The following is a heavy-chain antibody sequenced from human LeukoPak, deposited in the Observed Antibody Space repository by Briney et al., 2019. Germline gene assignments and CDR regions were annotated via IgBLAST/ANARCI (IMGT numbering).Heavy chain of an antibody. CDR2: IYYSGST. D-gene: IGHD1-26*01. V-gene: IGHV4-59*01. Sequence: SETLSLTCTVSGGSISSYYWSWIWQPPGKGLEWIGYIYYSGSTNYNPSLKSRVTISVDTSKNQFSLKLSSVTAADTAVYYCAREWELVLDYWGQGTLVTVSS. CDR3: AREWELVLDY. J-gene: IGHJ4*02. CDR1: GGSISSYY.